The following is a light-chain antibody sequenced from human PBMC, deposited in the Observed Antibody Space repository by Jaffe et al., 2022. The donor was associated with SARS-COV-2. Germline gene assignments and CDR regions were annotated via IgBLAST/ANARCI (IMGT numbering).Light chain of an antibody. J-gene: IGLJ2*01. V-gene: IGLV3-25*03. CDR3: QSADSSGTYQTV. CDR2: KDS. CDR1: ALPKQY. Sequence: SYELTQPPSVSVSPGQTARITCSGDALPKQYAYWYQQKPGQAPVLVIYKDSERPSGIPERFSGSSSGTTVTLTISGVQAEDEADYYCQSADSSGTYQTVFGGGTKLTVL.